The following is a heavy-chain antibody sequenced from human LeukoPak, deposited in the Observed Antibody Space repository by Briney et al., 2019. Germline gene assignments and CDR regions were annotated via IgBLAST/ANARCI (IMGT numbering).Heavy chain of an antibody. CDR2: ISAYNGNT. J-gene: IGHJ4*02. CDR1: GYTFTSYG. Sequence: ASVKVSCKASGYTFTSYGISWVRQAPGQGLEWMGWISAYNGNTNYAQKLQGRVTMTTDTSTSTAYIELRSLRSDDTAVYYCAIVDTAMVGGEFDYWGQGTLVTVSS. V-gene: IGHV1-18*01. D-gene: IGHD5-18*01. CDR3: AIVDTAMVGGEFDY.